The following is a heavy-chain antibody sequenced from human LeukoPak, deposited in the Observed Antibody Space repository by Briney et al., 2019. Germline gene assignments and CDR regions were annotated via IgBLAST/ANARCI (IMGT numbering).Heavy chain of an antibody. CDR2: INHSGST. CDR1: GGSFSGYY. J-gene: IGHJ4*02. CDR3: AREGLQWLERAFDY. D-gene: IGHD6-19*01. Sequence: SETLSLTCAVYGGSFSGYYWSWIRQPPGKGLEWIGEINHSGSTNYNPSLKSRVTISVDTSKNQFSLKLSSVTAADTAVYYCAREGLQWLERAFDYWGQGTLVTVSS. V-gene: IGHV4-34*01.